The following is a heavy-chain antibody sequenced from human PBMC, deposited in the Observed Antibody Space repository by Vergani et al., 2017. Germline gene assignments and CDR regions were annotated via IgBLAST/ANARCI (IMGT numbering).Heavy chain of an antibody. V-gene: IGHV1-8*01. Sequence: QVQLVQSGAEVKKPGASVKVSCKASGYTFTSYDINWVRQATGQGLEWMGWMNPNSGNTGYAQKFQGRVTMTRTTAISTAYMELSSLRSEDTAVYYCARGRRCSGGSGSRYYFDYWGQGTLVTVSS. CDR1: GYTFTSYD. CDR2: MNPNSGNT. CDR3: ARGRRCSGGSGSRYYFDY. J-gene: IGHJ4*02. D-gene: IGHD2-15*01.